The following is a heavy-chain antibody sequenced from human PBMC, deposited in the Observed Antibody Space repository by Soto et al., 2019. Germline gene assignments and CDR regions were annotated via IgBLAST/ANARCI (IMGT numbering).Heavy chain of an antibody. CDR2: ISWNSGSI. CDR3: AKDFSEVALDY. V-gene: IGHV3-9*01. J-gene: IGHJ4*02. CDR1: GFTFDDYA. D-gene: IGHD5-12*01. Sequence: GGSLRLSCAASGFTFDDYAMHWVRQAPGKGLEWVSGISWNSGSIGYADSVKGRFTISRDNAKNSLYLQMNSLRAEDTALYYCAKDFSEVALDYWGQGTLVTVSS.